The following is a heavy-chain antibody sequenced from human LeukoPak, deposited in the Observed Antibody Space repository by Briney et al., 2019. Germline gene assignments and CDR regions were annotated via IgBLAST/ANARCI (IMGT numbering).Heavy chain of an antibody. CDR1: GSTFSSYG. Sequence: GGSLRLSCAASGSTFSSYGMHWVRQAPGKGLEWVAFIRYDGSNKYYADSVKGRFTISRDNSKNTLYLQMNSLRAEDTAVYYCAKDTLRFAGRGYYMDVWGKGTTVTVSS. J-gene: IGHJ6*03. CDR3: AKDTLRFAGRGYYMDV. CDR2: IRYDGSNK. V-gene: IGHV3-30*02. D-gene: IGHD3-3*01.